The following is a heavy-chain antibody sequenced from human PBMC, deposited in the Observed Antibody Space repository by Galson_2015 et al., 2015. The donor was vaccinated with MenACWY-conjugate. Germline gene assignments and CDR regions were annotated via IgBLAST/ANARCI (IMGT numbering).Heavy chain of an antibody. J-gene: IGHJ6*02. CDR1: GYTFTNYA. Sequence: SVKVSCKASGYTFTNYAMHWVRQAPGQRLEWMGWINAGNGNTKYLQKFQGRVTITSDTSASTAYMELSSLRSEDTAVYYCAREIVVAPAASRGDYYYGMDVWGQGTTVTVSS. CDR2: INAGNGNT. V-gene: IGHV1-3*01. D-gene: IGHD2-2*01. CDR3: AREIVVAPAASRGDYYYGMDV.